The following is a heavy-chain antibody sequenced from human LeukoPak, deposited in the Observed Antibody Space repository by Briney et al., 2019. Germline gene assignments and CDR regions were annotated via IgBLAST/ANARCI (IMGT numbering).Heavy chain of an antibody. CDR3: ARAGAYSYGSEYYFDY. CDR1: GGSISSGSYY. CDR2: IYTSGST. J-gene: IGHJ4*02. D-gene: IGHD5-18*01. Sequence: SETLSLTCTVSGGSISSGSYYWRWIRQPAGRGLEWIGRIYTSGSTNYNPSLKSRVTISVDTSKNQFSLKLSSVTAADTAVYHCARAGAYSYGSEYYFDYWGQGTLVTVSS. V-gene: IGHV4-61*02.